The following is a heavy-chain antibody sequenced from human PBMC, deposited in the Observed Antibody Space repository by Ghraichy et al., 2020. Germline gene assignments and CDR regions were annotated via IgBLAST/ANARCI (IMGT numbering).Heavy chain of an antibody. CDR1: GFTFSSYA. CDR2: ISGSGGST. V-gene: IGHV3-23*01. Sequence: GGSLRLSCAASGFTFSSYAMSWVRQAPGKGLEWVSAISGSGGSTYYADSVKGRFTISRDNSKNTLYLQMNSLRAEDTAVYYCAKTSGQYYDFWSGYYSDYYYYMDVWGKGTTVTVSS. J-gene: IGHJ6*03. D-gene: IGHD3-3*01. CDR3: AKTSGQYYDFWSGYYSDYYYYMDV.